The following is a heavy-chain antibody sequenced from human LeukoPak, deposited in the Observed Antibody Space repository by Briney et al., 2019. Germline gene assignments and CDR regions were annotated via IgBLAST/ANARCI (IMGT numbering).Heavy chain of an antibody. D-gene: IGHD3-22*01. CDR1: GYTFTGYY. J-gene: IGHJ4*02. CDR2: INPNSGGT. V-gene: IGHV1-2*02. CDR3: ASRDVLPKYYYDSSGYLPGDY. Sequence: ASVKVSCKASGYTFTGYYMHWVRQAPGQGLEWMGWINPNSGGTNYAQKFQGRVTMTRDTSISTAYMELSRLRSDDTAVYYCASRDVLPKYYYDSSGYLPGDYWGQGTLVTVSS.